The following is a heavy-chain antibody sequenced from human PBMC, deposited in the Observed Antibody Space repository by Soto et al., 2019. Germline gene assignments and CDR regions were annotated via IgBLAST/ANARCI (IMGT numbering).Heavy chain of an antibody. J-gene: IGHJ5*02. CDR3: ASSPASGYDIPNGFAP. D-gene: IGHD5-12*01. CDR1: GFTFSSYS. Sequence: EVQLVESGGGLVKPGGSLRLSCAASGFTFSSYSMNWVRQAPGKGLECVSSISSSSSYIYYADSVKGRFTISGDNAKNSLHRQMNIRRAEDPAVYYCASSPASGYDIPNGFAPWGQGTLVNVSS. CDR2: ISSSSSYI. V-gene: IGHV3-21*01.